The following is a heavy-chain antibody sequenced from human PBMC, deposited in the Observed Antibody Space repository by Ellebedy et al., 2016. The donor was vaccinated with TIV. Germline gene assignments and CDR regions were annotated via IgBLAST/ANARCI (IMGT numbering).Heavy chain of an antibody. CDR2: ISSDGSRT. Sequence: GESLKISCAGSGFTFSGYWMHWVRQVPGKGLVWVSYISSDGSRTSYADSVKGRFTISRDNAKNSLYLQMNSLRAEDTAVYYCATVRKGYSSGWYEYYFDYWGQGTLVTVSS. D-gene: IGHD6-19*01. J-gene: IGHJ4*02. CDR1: GFTFSGYW. CDR3: ATVRKGYSSGWYEYYFDY. V-gene: IGHV3-74*01.